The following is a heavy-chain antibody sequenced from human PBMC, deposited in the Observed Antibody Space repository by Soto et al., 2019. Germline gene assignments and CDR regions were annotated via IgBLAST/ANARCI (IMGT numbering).Heavy chain of an antibody. Sequence: QVQLVQSGAEVKKPGSSVTVSCKASGGTFGNSAISWVRQAPGQGLEWMGGISPIFPTPDYAQKFQGRVTNTADESTTTAYMELTSLRSEDTAVYYCARDKDRQQLGGNYYYGIDVWGQGTTVTVSS. CDR2: ISPIFPTP. V-gene: IGHV1-69*12. J-gene: IGHJ6*02. CDR1: GGTFGNSA. D-gene: IGHD3-3*02. CDR3: ARDKDRQQLGGNYYYGIDV.